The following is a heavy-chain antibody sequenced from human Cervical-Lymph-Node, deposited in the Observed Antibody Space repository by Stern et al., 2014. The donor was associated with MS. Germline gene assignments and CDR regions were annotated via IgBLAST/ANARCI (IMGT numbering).Heavy chain of an antibody. CDR1: GFTFSDYY. CDR2: IRSSGSAR. Sequence: VQLVESGGGLVKPGGSLRLSCAASGFTFSDYYMSWIRQAPGTGLEWVSYIRSSGSARNYADSVKGRLLTPRDYAKNTLDLLMNSLRAEDAAVYYCSREKRSGYYAHWGQGTLVTVSS. V-gene: IGHV3-11*01. J-gene: IGHJ4*02. D-gene: IGHD3-9*01. CDR3: SREKRSGYYAH.